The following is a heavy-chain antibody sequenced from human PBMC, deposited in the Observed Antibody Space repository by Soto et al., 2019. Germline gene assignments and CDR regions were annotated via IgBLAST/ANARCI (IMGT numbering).Heavy chain of an antibody. J-gene: IGHJ4*02. V-gene: IGHV4-59*01. CDR2: IYHSGTT. CDR1: GDSITGSY. Sequence: SETLSLTCTASGDSITGSYWSWIRQPPGKTLEWIGYIYHSGTTTYNPSLKSRVSISVDTSKNQFSLRLTSVIAADTAVYYCARDMPYAAGSLAGCDYWGQGILVTVSS. D-gene: IGHD1-26*01. CDR3: ARDMPYAAGSLAGCDY.